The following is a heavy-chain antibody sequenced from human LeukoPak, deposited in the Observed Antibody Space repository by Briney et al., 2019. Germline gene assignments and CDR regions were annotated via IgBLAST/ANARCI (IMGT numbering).Heavy chain of an antibody. CDR3: ARRYFYDSSGYYLAHDAFDI. D-gene: IGHD3-22*01. CDR1: GYSFTSHW. J-gene: IGHJ3*02. Sequence: GESLKISCKGSGYSFTSHWIGWVRQMPRKGLEWMGIIFPGDSETRYSPSFQGQVTISADKSITTAYLQWSSLKAADTAMYYCARRYFYDSSGYYLAHDAFDIWGQGTMVTAAS. V-gene: IGHV5-51*01. CDR2: IFPGDSET.